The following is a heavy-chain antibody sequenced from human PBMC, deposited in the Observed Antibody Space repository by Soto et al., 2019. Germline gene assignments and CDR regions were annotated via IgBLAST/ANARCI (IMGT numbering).Heavy chain of an antibody. J-gene: IGHJ3*01. CDR1: AYSFTSYW. Sequence: XXSLKISCKGSAYSFTSYWIGWVRQMPGKGLEWTAXIYPGXSDTRYTPYFXXQVTISAXXYISTAYLKRSSLKASDTAVYYCARAWGYAFDFWGQGTMVTVSS. CDR3: ARAWGYAFDF. CDR2: IYPGXSDT. V-gene: IGHV5-51*01. D-gene: IGHD7-27*01.